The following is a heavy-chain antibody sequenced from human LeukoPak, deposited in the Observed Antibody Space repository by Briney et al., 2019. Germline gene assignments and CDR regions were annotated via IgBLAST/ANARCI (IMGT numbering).Heavy chain of an antibody. V-gene: IGHV4-59*08. J-gene: IGHJ4*02. CDR1: GGSISSYY. D-gene: IGHD6-19*01. CDR3: ASARGVAGTFDY. CDR2: IYYSGST. Sequence: PSETLSLTCTGSGGSISSYYWSWIRQPPGKGLEWIGYIYYSGSTNYNPSLKSRVTISVDTSKNQFSLKLSSVTAADTAVYYCASARGVAGTFDYWGQGTLVTVSS.